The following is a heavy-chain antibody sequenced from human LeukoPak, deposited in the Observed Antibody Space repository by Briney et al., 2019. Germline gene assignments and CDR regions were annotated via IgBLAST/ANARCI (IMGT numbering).Heavy chain of an antibody. V-gene: IGHV4-39*01. Sequence: SETLSLTCTVSGGSISSSSYYWGWVRQPPGKGLEWIGSIYYSGSTYYNPSLKSRVTISVDTSKNQFSLKLSSVTAADTAVYYCARQGAEGRYGVIDFDYWGQGTLVTVSS. CDR1: GGSISSSSYY. CDR2: IYYSGST. CDR3: ARQGAEGRYGVIDFDY. J-gene: IGHJ4*02. D-gene: IGHD3-16*02.